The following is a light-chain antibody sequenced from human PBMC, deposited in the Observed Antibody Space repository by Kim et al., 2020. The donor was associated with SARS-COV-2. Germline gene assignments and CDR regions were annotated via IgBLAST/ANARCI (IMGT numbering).Light chain of an antibody. CDR2: GAS. CDR1: QSVNSN. V-gene: IGKV3-15*01. Sequence: EIVRTQSPATLSVSPGERVTLSCRASQSVNSNLAWYQQKPGQVPRLLIYGASTRATGIPARFSGRGSGTEFTLTISSLQLEDFAVYYCQHYNNWPPWTFGQGTKVDIK. CDR3: QHYNNWPPWT. J-gene: IGKJ1*01.